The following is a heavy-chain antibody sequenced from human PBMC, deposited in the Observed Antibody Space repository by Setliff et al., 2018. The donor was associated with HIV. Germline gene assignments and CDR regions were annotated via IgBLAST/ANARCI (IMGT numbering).Heavy chain of an antibody. CDR2: IYYSGST. CDR1: GGSIVRYY. J-gene: IGHJ3*02. V-gene: IGHV4-59*08. CDR3: ARRQSYYDILNGRAFDALDI. Sequence: SETLSLTCTVSGGSIVRYYWTWIRQPPGKGLEWIGYIYYSGSTNDNPSLKSRVIISVDTSKMQFSLKLRSVTAADTAMYYCARRQSYYDILNGRAFDALDIWGQGTKVTVSS. D-gene: IGHD3-9*01.